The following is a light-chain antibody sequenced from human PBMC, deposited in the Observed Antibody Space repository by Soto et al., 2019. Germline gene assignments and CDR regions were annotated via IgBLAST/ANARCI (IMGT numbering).Light chain of an antibody. J-gene: IGLJ1*01. CDR1: SSDVGSYNL. V-gene: IGLV2-23*02. CDR2: EVS. Sequence: QSALTQPASVSGSPGQSITISCTGTSSDVGSYNLVSWYQQHPGKAPKLMIYEVSKWPLGVSNRFSGSKSGNTASLTISGLQAEDEADYYCCSYAGSSTFYVFGTGTRSPS. CDR3: CSYAGSSTFYV.